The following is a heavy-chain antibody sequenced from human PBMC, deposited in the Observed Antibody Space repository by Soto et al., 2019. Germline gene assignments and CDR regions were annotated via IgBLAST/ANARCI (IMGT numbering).Heavy chain of an antibody. CDR1: GFTFSSYE. J-gene: IGHJ4*02. D-gene: IGHD1-7*01. V-gene: IGHV3-48*03. CDR3: GRDLPTGTTGAPPDY. Sequence: PGGSLRLSCAASGFTFSSYEMNWVRQAPGQGLEWVSYISSSGSTIYYADSVKGRFTISRDNTKNSLYLQMNSLRAEDTAVYYCGRDLPTGTTGAPPDYWGQGTMVTVAS. CDR2: ISSSGSTI.